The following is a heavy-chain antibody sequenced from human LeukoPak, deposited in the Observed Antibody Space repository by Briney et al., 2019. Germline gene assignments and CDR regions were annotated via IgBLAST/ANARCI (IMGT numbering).Heavy chain of an antibody. CDR2: FYAGGST. CDR3: ARRPWELGLREIFDI. V-gene: IGHV3-66*01. Sequence: GGSLRLSCAASGFTVSTNHMSWVRQGPGKGLEWVSVFYAGGSTYYADSVKGRFTISRDNAKNTLYLQMNSLRVEDTAVYYCARRPWELGLREIFDIWGQGTMVTVSS. D-gene: IGHD1-26*01. J-gene: IGHJ3*02. CDR1: GFTVSTNH.